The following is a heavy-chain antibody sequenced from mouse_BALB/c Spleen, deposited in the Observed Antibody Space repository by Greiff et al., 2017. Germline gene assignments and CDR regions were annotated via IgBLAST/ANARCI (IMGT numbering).Heavy chain of an antibody. Sequence: LQESGGGLVKPGGSLKLSCAASGFTFSSYAMSWVRQTPEKRLEWVASISSGGSTYYPDSVKGRFTISRDNARNILYLQMSSLRSEDTAMYYCARGLYGKVAMDYWGQGTSVTVSS. CDR3: ARGLYGKVAMDY. D-gene: IGHD2-1*01. CDR1: GFTFSSYA. J-gene: IGHJ4*01. V-gene: IGHV5-6-5*01. CDR2: ISSGGST.